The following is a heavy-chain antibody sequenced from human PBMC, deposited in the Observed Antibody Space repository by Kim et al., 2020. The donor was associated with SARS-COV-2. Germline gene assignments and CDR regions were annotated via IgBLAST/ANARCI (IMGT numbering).Heavy chain of an antibody. D-gene: IGHD4-17*01. CDR2: ISSSSYI. CDR1: GFTFSSYS. Sequence: GGSLRLSCTASGFTFSSYSLNWVRQAPGKGLEWVASISSSSYIYYADSVKSRVTISRDDAKNSLYLQMNSLRVEDTAVYYCVGGGTTVKGLLDYCGQGTLVTESS. V-gene: IGHV3-21*01. CDR3: VGGGTTVKGLLDY. J-gene: IGHJ4*02.